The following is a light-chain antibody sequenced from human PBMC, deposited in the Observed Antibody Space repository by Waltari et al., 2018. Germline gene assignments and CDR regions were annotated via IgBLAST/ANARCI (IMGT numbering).Light chain of an antibody. CDR3: QHYASSPWT. CDR2: GAS. J-gene: IGKJ1*01. Sequence: EIVLTQSPGTLSLSPGERATLSCRASQSVSSSYLAWYQQKPGQAPRLHIYGASSRATGIPDRFSGGGSGTDFTLTINRLGPEDFAVYYCQHYASSPWTFGQGTKVEIK. V-gene: IGKV3-20*01. CDR1: QSVSSSY.